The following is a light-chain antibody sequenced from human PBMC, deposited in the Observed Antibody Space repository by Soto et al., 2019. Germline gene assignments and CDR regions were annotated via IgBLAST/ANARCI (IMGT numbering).Light chain of an antibody. CDR2: GAS. CDR1: QSVSSSH. J-gene: IGKJ4*01. V-gene: IGKV3-20*01. Sequence: EIVLTHSPGTLSLSPGESATLSCSTSQSVSSSHLAWYQQKPGQAPRLLIYGASSRATGIPDRFSGSGSGTDFTLTISRLEPEDFVVYCCQQYGSSPPLTFGGGTKVDIK. CDR3: QQYGSSPPLT.